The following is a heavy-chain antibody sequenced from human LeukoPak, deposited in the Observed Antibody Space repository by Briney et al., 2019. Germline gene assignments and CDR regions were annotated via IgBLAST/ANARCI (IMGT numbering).Heavy chain of an antibody. J-gene: IGHJ6*03. CDR3: ARVGREGSNYYYYMDV. CDR1: GFTFSYFS. CDR2: ISGSGTTI. Sequence: GGSLRLSCAASGFTFSYFSMHWVRQAPGKGLEWVSYISGSGTTIYYSGSVKGRFTISRDNAKNPLYLQMNSLRAEDTGVYHCARVGREGSNYYYYMDVWGKGTTVTVSS. D-gene: IGHD2-2*01. V-gene: IGHV3-48*04.